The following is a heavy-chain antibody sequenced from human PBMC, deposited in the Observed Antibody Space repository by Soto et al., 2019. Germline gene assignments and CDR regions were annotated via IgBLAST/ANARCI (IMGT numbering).Heavy chain of an antibody. CDR1: GGSISSGGYY. J-gene: IGHJ5*02. Sequence: SETLSLTCNVSGGSISSGGYYWNWIRQHPGKGLEWIGYMYDSGSTYYNPSLKSRVTISVDTSKNQFSLKLSSVTAADTAVYYCARANYDSSGYYRGGFDPWGQGTLVTVSS. CDR3: ARANYDSSGYYRGGFDP. D-gene: IGHD3-22*01. CDR2: MYDSGST. V-gene: IGHV4-31*03.